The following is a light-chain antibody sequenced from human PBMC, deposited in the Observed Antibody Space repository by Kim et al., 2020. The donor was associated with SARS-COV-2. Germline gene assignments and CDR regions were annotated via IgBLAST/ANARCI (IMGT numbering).Light chain of an antibody. CDR2: RDS. CDR3: QVWDSSTWV. V-gene: IGLV3-9*01. J-gene: IGLJ3*02. Sequence: SGALGQTARITWGGNNMGSKKVRWYQQKPGQAPVLVIYRDSNRPSGIPERFSGSNSGNTATLTISRAQAGDEADYYCQVWDSSTWVFGGGTQLTVL. CDR1: NMGSKK.